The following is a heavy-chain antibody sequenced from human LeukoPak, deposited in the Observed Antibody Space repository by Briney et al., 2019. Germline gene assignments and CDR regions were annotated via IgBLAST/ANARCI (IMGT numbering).Heavy chain of an antibody. V-gene: IGHV3-74*01. CDR1: GFTFSSYW. J-gene: IGHJ4*02. CDR3: ASVIGGIGYFDY. Sequence: PGGSLRLSCAASGFTFSSYWMHWVRQAPGKGLVWVSRINSDGSSTSYADSVKGQFTISRDNAKNTLYLQMNSLRAEDTAVYYCASVIGGIGYFDYWGQGTLVTVPS. D-gene: IGHD1-26*01. CDR2: INSDGSST.